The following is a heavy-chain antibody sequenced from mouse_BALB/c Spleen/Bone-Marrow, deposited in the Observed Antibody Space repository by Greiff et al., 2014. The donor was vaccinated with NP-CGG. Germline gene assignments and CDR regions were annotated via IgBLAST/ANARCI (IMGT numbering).Heavy chain of an antibody. V-gene: IGHV5-6*01. J-gene: IGHJ4*01. CDR1: GFTFSTYG. D-gene: IGHD4-1*01. CDR3: TRQRNWDHYAMDY. CDR2: ISSGGGYT. Sequence: EVQVVESGGDLVKPGGSLKLSCAASGFTFSTYGMSWVRQTPDKRLEWVATISSGGGYTYYPDSVKGRFTISRDNANNTLYLQMSSLKSEDTAMYYCTRQRNWDHYAMDYWGQGTSVTVPS.